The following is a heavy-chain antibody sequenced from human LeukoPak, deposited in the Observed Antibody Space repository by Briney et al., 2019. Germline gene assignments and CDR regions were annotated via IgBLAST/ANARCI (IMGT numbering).Heavy chain of an antibody. Sequence: GGSLRLSCAASGFTFSIYAISWVRQAPGKGLEWVSAISGSGGSTYYADSVKGRFTISRDNSKNTLYLQMNSLRAEDTAVYYCAQGSYHSLFDYWGQGTLVTVSS. J-gene: IGHJ4*02. V-gene: IGHV3-23*01. CDR3: AQGSYHSLFDY. CDR2: ISGSGGST. CDR1: GFTFSIYA. D-gene: IGHD1-26*01.